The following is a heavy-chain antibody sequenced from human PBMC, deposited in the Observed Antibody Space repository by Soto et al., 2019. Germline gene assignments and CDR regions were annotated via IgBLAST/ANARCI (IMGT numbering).Heavy chain of an antibody. V-gene: IGHV3-74*01. CDR1: GFSLSGYW. D-gene: IGHD2-15*01. CDR2: IKSDGSST. J-gene: IGHJ6*03. Sequence: GGSLRLSCAASGFSLSGYWMHWVRQAPGRGLVWVSRIKSDGSSTSHADSVKGRFTISRDNAKNTLHLQMNSLRAEDTAVYYCARGRYCSGGSCSDYFMDVWGKGTTVTVSS. CDR3: ARGRYCSGGSCSDYFMDV.